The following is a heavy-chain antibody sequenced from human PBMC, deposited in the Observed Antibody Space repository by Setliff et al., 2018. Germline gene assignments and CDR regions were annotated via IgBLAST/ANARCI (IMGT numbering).Heavy chain of an antibody. CDR3: ARHIAGYADGHYTATYSYYYMDV. V-gene: IGHV5-51*01. CDR1: GYTFTQKW. Sequence: PGESLKISCKGSGYTFTQKWIGWVRQMPGKGLEWMGVIYPGDSDIRYSPSFQGQVTISADKSINTAYLQWSSLKASDTATYYCARHIAGYADGHYTATYSYYYMDVWGQGTTVTVS. CDR2: IYPGDSDI. J-gene: IGHJ6*03. D-gene: IGHD4-17*01.